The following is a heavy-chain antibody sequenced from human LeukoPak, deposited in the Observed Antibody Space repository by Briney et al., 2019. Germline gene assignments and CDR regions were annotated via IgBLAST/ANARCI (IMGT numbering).Heavy chain of an antibody. V-gene: IGHV1-18*01. CDR3: ARGGTGKDYYYYYMDV. J-gene: IGHJ6*03. Sequence: ASVKVSCKASGYTFTSYGISWVRQAPGQGLEWMGWISAYNGNTNYAQKLQGRVTMTTDTSTSTAYMELSRLRSDDTAVYYCARGGTGKDYYYYYMDVWGKGTTVTVSS. CDR1: GYTFTSYG. CDR2: ISAYNGNT. D-gene: IGHD1-1*01.